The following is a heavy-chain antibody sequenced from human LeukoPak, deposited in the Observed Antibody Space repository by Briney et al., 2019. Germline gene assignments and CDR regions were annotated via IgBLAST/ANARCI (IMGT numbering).Heavy chain of an antibody. Sequence: GGSLRLSCAASGFTFSSYSMSWVRQAPGKGLEWVSAISGSGGSTYYADSVKGRFTISRDNSKNTLYLQMNSLRAEDTAVYYCAKDKDGYASGWYGDWGQGTPVIVSS. V-gene: IGHV3-23*01. CDR1: GFTFSSYS. CDR2: ISGSGGST. J-gene: IGHJ4*02. CDR3: AKDKDGYASGWYGD. D-gene: IGHD6-19*01.